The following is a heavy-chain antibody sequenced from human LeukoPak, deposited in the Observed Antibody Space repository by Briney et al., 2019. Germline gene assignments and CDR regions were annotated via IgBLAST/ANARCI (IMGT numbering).Heavy chain of an antibody. Sequence: PGGSLRLSCAASGFTVSSNYISWVRQAPGKGLEWVSVIYSGGGTYYADSVKGRFTISRDNSKNTLYVQMNILRAEDTAVYYCAKDRGWFGGSLANFDYWGQGTLVTVSS. D-gene: IGHD3-10*01. V-gene: IGHV3-53*01. J-gene: IGHJ4*02. CDR2: IYSGGGT. CDR3: AKDRGWFGGSLANFDY. CDR1: GFTVSSNY.